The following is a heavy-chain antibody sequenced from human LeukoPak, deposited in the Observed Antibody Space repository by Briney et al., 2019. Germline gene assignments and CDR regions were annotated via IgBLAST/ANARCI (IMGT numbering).Heavy chain of an antibody. CDR1: GGSFSGYY. J-gene: IGHJ4*02. CDR3: ARARIAAAGI. D-gene: IGHD6-13*01. V-gene: IGHV4-34*01. Sequence: PSETLSPTCAVYGGSFSGYYWSWIRQPPGKGLEWTGEINHSGSTNYNPSLKSRVTISVDTSKNQFSLKLSSVTAADTAVYYCARARIAAAGIWGQGTLVTVSS. CDR2: INHSGST.